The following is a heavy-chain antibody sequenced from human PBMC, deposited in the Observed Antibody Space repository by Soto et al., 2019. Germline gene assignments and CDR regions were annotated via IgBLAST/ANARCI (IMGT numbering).Heavy chain of an antibody. CDR2: IRNQSYQETT. V-gene: IGHV3-49*04. CDR3: PRDRASLYGMDV. J-gene: IGHJ6*02. Sequence: GGSLRLSCPGPGFPFDDFAINWVRQAPGKGLEWVGLIRNQSYQETTEYAAAVKGRFTISRDTSNGIAYLQMNSLRAEDTAVYYCPRDRASLYGMDVWGQGTTVTVSS. CDR1: GFPFDDFA.